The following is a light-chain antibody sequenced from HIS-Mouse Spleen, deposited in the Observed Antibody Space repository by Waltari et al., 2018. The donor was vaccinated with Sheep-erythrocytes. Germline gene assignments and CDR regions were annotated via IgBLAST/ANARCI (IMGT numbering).Light chain of an antibody. J-gene: IGLJ1*01. CDR1: SSDVGVYNY. CDR2: DVS. CDR3: CSYAGSYNHV. Sequence: QSALTQPRSVSGSPGQSVTISCTGTSSDVGVYNYVSCYQQHPGKAPKLMIYDVSKRPSGVPDRFSGSKSGNTASLTISGLQAEDEADYYCCSYAGSYNHVFATGTKVTVL. V-gene: IGLV2-11*01.